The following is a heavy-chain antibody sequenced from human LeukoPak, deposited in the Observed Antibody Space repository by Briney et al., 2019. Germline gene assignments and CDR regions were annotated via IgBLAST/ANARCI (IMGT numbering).Heavy chain of an antibody. Sequence: GGSLRLSCTVSGFTFRTYAMRWVRQAPGKGLEWVAVISTDGSNKYYADSVKGRFTISRDNSKNTLYLQMNSLRAEDTAVCYCASISSGYHLMSWGQGTLVTVSS. J-gene: IGHJ5*02. V-gene: IGHV3-30-3*01. D-gene: IGHD3-22*01. CDR1: GFTFRTYA. CDR2: ISTDGSNK. CDR3: ASISSGYHLMS.